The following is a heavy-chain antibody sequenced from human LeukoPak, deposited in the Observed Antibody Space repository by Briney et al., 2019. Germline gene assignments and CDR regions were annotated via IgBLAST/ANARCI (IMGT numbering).Heavy chain of an antibody. CDR3: AIKPYGSGRHI. D-gene: IGHD3-10*01. V-gene: IGHV3-7*01. CDR2: IKQDGSEK. CDR1: GFTFSSYG. Sequence: GGSLRLSCAASGFTFSSYGMSWVRQAPGKGLEWVANIKQDGSEKYYVDSVKGRFTISRDNAKNSLYLQMNSLRAEDTAVYYCAIKPYGSGRHIWGQGTMVTVSS. J-gene: IGHJ3*02.